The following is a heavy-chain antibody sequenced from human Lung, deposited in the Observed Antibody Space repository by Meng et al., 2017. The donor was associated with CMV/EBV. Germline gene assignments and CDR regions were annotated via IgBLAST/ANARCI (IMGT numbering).Heavy chain of an antibody. V-gene: IGHV3-48*03. CDR3: ARDSPLFVPAAHWYFDL. CDR1: GFTFSSYE. Sequence: SCAASGFTFSSYEMNWVRQAPGKGLEWVSYISSSGSTIYYADSVKGRFTISRDKAKNSLYLQMNSLRAEDTAVYYCARDSPLFVPAAHWYFDLWXRGTXVTVSS. CDR2: ISSSGSTI. J-gene: IGHJ2*01. D-gene: IGHD2-2*01.